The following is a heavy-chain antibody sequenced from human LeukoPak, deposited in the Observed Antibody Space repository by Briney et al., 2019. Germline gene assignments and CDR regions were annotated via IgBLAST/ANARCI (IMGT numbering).Heavy chain of an antibody. CDR3: ASLAVVTGGN. D-gene: IGHD2-21*02. V-gene: IGHV3-7*02. CDR1: GFTFSSYW. CDR2: IKKDGSDK. J-gene: IGHJ4*02. Sequence: PGGSLRLSCAASGFTFSSYWMTWVRQAPGKGLEWVANIKKDGSDKYYVASVKGRFTISRDNAKNSLYLQMNSLSAEDTAVYYCASLAVVTGGNWGQGTLLTVSS.